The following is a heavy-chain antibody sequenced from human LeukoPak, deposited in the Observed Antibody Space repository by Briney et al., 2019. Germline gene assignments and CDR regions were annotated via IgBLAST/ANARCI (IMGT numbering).Heavy chain of an antibody. Sequence: PSGTLSLTCVVSGDSVTGNHWWSWVRQSPGKGLEWLGEINESDDTFHNPSVKSRVTILLDKSKNQFSLILTSVTAADTGRYYCARVNRGGLLDIWGQGTMVSVSS. CDR3: ARVNRGGLLDI. CDR2: INESDDT. CDR1: GDSVTGNHW. V-gene: IGHV4-4*02. D-gene: IGHD3-10*01. J-gene: IGHJ3*02.